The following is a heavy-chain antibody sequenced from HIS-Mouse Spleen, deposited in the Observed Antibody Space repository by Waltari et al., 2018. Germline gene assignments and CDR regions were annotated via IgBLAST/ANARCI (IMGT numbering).Heavy chain of an antibody. D-gene: IGHD6-13*01. CDR2: IYSSGST. V-gene: IGHV4-39*07. J-gene: IGHJ2*01. Sequence: QLQLQESGPGLVKPSETLSLTCTVSGGSISSSSYYWGWIRQPPGKGLEWIGRIYSSGSTYSNPSLKSRVTISVETSKNQFSLKLSSVTAADTAVYYCAREIPYSSSWYDWYFDLWGRGTLVTVSS. CDR3: AREIPYSSSWYDWYFDL. CDR1: GGSISSSSYY.